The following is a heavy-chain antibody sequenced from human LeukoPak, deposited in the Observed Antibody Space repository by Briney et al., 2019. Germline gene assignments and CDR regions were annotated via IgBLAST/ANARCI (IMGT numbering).Heavy chain of an antibody. Sequence: GGSLRLSCAASGFTFSSYWMSCVRQAPGKGLEWVANIKQDGSEKYYVDSVKGRFTISRDNAKNSLYLQMNSLRAEDTAVYYCARGSLWSFYYFDYWGQGTLVTVSS. V-gene: IGHV3-7*01. CDR3: ARGSLWSFYYFDY. D-gene: IGHD5-18*01. CDR1: GFTFSSYW. J-gene: IGHJ4*02. CDR2: IKQDGSEK.